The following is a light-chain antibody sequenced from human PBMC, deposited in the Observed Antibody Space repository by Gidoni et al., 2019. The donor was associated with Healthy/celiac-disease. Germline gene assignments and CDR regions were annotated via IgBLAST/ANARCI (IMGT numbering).Light chain of an antibody. V-gene: IGKV3-20*01. CDR1: QSVSSSY. CDR2: GAS. Sequence: EIVFTQSPGTLSLSAGERATLACGAGQSVSSSYLAWYQQKPGQAPRLLIYGASSEATGIPDRFSGSGSGTDFTLTISRLEPEDFAVYYCQQYDSSPPTFGGGTKVEIK. J-gene: IGKJ4*01. CDR3: QQYDSSPPT.